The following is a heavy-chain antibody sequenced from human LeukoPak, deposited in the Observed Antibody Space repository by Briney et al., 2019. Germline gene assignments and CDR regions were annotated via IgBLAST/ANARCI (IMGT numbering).Heavy chain of an antibody. CDR3: ARAQNRGVAGPGGY. D-gene: IGHD6-19*01. J-gene: IGHJ4*02. Sequence: ASVKVSCKASGYTFTSYGINWVRQATGQGLEWMGWMNPNSGNTGYAQKFQGRVTMTRNTSISTAYMELSSLRSEDTAVYYCARAQNRGVAGPGGYWGQGTLVTVSS. CDR2: MNPNSGNT. CDR1: GYTFTSYG. V-gene: IGHV1-8*02.